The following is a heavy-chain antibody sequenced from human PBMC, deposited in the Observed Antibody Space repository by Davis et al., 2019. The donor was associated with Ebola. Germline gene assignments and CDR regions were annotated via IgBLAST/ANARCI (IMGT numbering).Heavy chain of an antibody. Sequence: GESLKISCTASGFSFSDYGMSWVRQAPGKGLEWVAVISYDGSNKYYADSVKGRFTISRDNSKNTLYLQMGRLRSDDTAMYYCVRDFFEFSSSSFSDSWGQGTLVTVSS. J-gene: IGHJ4*02. CDR3: VRDFFEFSSSSFSDS. D-gene: IGHD6-6*01. CDR2: ISYDGSNK. CDR1: GFSFSDYG. V-gene: IGHV3-30*03.